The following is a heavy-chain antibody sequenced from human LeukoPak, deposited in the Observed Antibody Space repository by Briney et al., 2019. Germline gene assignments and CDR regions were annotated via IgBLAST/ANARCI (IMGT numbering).Heavy chain of an antibody. Sequence: TLSPTCTVSGGSISSGCYYWSWIRQHPGKGLEWIGYIYYSGTTHHNPSLKSRVTISLETSKTQSSLKLSSVTAPDTAVYYCASQLRYPFNCDYWGEGTLVTVSS. CDR3: ASQLRYPFNCDY. V-gene: IGHV4-31*03. CDR2: IYYSGTT. CDR1: GGSISSGCYY. J-gene: IGHJ4*02. D-gene: IGHD3-9*01.